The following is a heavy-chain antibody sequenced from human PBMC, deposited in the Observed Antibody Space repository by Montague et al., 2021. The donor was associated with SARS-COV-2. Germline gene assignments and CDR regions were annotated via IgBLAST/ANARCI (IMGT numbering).Heavy chain of an antibody. J-gene: IGHJ6*02. CDR1: GFTFSSHD. Sequence: SLRLSCAASGFTFSSHDMHWVRQVPGKGLEWVAVIWYDGSNQYYGDSVKGRFTISRDNSKNTLYLQMNSLRAEDTAVYYCAREYSAPRWFGEYNRYGMDVWGQGTTVTVSS. CDR3: AREYSAPRWFGEYNRYGMDV. CDR2: IWYDGSNQ. V-gene: IGHV3-33*08. D-gene: IGHD3-10*01.